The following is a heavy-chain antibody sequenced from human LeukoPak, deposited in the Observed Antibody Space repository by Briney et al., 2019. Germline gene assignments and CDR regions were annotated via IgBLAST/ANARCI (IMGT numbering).Heavy chain of an antibody. V-gene: IGHV3-23*01. CDR2: TSGSST. CDR3: ARARNDYDSNGFSFLDY. CDR1: GFTFSYYA. D-gene: IGHD3-22*01. Sequence: GGSLRLSCAASGFTFSYYAMAWVRQVPGKGLEWVSSTSGSSTYYADSVKGRFTISRDNSKNTLYLHMNSLRAEDTALYYCARARNDYDSNGFSFLDYWGQGTLVTVSS. J-gene: IGHJ4*02.